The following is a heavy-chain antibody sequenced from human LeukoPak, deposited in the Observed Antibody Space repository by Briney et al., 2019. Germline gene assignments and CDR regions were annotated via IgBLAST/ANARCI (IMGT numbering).Heavy chain of an antibody. CDR3: ARAGPERTTIADY. V-gene: IGHV4-31*03. CDR1: GGSISSGGYY. J-gene: IGHJ4*02. D-gene: IGHD2/OR15-2a*01. CDR2: IYYSGST. Sequence: SETLSLTCTVSGGSISSGGYYWSWIRQHPGKGLEWIGYIYYSGSTYYNPSLKSRVTISVDTSKNQFSLKLSTVTAADTAVYYCARAGPERTTIADYWGQGTLVTVSS.